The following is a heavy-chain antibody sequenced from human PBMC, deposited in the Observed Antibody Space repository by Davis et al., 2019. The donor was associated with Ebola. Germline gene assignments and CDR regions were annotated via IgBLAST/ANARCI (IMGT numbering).Heavy chain of an antibody. J-gene: IGHJ4*02. CDR2: ISAYNGNT. CDR1: GYTFTSYG. CDR3: AREAYYDSSGYYDGY. V-gene: IGHV1-18*04. D-gene: IGHD3-22*01. Sequence: ASVKVSCKASGYTFTSYGISWVRQAPGQGLEWMGWISAYNGNTNYAQKLQGRVTMTTDTSTSTAYMELRSLRSDDTAVYYCAREAYYDSSGYYDGYWGQGTLVTVSS.